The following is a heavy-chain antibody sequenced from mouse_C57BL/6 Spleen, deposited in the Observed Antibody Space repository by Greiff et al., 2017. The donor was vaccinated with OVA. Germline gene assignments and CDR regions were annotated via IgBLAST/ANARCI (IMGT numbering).Heavy chain of an antibody. CDR3: ARGENWYFDY. V-gene: IGHV5-16*01. Sequence: EVQVVESEGGLVQPGSSMKLSCTASGFTFSDYYMAWVRQVPEKGLEWVANINYDGSSTYYLDSLKSRFIISRDNAKNILYLQMSSLKSEDTATYYCARGENWYFDYWGQGTTLTVSS. CDR2: INYDGSST. CDR1: GFTFSDYY. D-gene: IGHD4-1*01. J-gene: IGHJ2*01.